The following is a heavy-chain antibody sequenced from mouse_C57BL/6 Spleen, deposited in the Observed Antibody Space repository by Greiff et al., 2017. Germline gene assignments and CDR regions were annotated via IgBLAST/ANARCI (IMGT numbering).Heavy chain of an antibody. CDR3: ARDRGTTDLDY. V-gene: IGHV5-4*01. CDR2: ISDGGSYT. J-gene: IGHJ4*01. Sequence: EVQVVESGGGLVKPGGSLKLSCAASGFTFSSYAMSWVRQTPEKRLEWVATISDGGSYTYYPDNVKGRFTISRDNAKTNLYLQMSHLKSEDTAMYYCARDRGTTDLDYWGQGTSVTVSS. D-gene: IGHD1-1*01. CDR1: GFTFSSYA.